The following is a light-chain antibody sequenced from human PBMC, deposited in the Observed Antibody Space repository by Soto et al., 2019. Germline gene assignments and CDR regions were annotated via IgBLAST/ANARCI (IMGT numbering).Light chain of an antibody. CDR2: AAS. CDR1: QSISSY. J-gene: IGKJ1*01. Sequence: DIQMTQSPSSLSASVGDRVTITCRASQSISSYLNWYQQKVGKAPKLLISAASSLQSGVPSRFSGSGSGTDFTLTINSLQPEDFATYYCQQSYSTPWTFGQGTKMEIK. CDR3: QQSYSTPWT. V-gene: IGKV1-39*01.